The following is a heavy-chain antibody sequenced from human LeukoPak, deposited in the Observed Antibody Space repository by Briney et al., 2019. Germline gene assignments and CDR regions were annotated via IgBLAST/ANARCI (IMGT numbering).Heavy chain of an antibody. J-gene: IGHJ4*02. D-gene: IGHD2-2*01. Sequence: ASVKVSCKASGYTFTDYYMHWVRQAPGQGFEWIGWINPNDGDTNYAQKFQGRVTMTRDTSISTAHMEVSRLRSDDTAVYYCARANFLYCSSTTCLFDYWGQGTLVTVSS. CDR3: ARANFLYCSSTTCLFDY. CDR2: INPNDGDT. V-gene: IGHV1-2*02. CDR1: GYTFTDYY.